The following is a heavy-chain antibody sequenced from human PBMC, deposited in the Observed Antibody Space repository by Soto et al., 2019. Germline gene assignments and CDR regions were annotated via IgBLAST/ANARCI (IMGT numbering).Heavy chain of an antibody. CDR1: GYSFRNYW. CDR2: IYPGDSDT. V-gene: IGHV5-51*01. J-gene: IGHJ6*02. D-gene: IGHD3-9*01. CDR3: ARVPDYDILTGRYGMDV. Sequence: PWESLQISWKGSGYSFRNYWSGWIRQMPGKGLEWMGIIYPGDSDTRYSPSFQGQVTISADKSISTAYLQWSSLKASDTAMYYCARVPDYDILTGRYGMDVWGQGTTVTVSS.